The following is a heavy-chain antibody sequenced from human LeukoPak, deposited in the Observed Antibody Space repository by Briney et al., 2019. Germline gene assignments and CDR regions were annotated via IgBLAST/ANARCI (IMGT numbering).Heavy chain of an antibody. D-gene: IGHD2-2*02. CDR2: IDPSDSYT. V-gene: IGHV5-10-1*01. Sequence: GESLQISCQGSGYSFTSYWISWVRQMPGKGLEWMGRIDPSDSYTNYSPSFQGHVTISADKSISTAYLQWSSLKASDTAMYYCARRVKLGYCSSTSCFTLPDAFDIWGQGTMVTVSS. CDR3: ARRVKLGYCSSTSCFTLPDAFDI. J-gene: IGHJ3*02. CDR1: GYSFTSYW.